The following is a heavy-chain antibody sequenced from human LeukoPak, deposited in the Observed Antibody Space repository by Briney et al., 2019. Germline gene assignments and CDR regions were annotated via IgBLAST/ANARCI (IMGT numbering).Heavy chain of an antibody. CDR2: IYHSGST. J-gene: IGHJ4*02. Sequence: PSETLSLTCAVSGYSISSGYYWGWIRQPPGKGLEWIGSIYHSGSTYYNPSLKSRVTISVDTSKNQSSLKLSSVTAADTAVYYCASSGWYGDYFDYWGQGTLVTVSS. V-gene: IGHV4-38-2*01. CDR1: GYSISSGYY. CDR3: ASSGWYGDYFDY. D-gene: IGHD6-19*01.